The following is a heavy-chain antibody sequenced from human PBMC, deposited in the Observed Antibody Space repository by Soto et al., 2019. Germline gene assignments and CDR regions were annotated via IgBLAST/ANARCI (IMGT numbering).Heavy chain of an antibody. CDR3: ARGTGGYYDNTYYYYYYGMDV. CDR2: IYSGGST. CDR1: GFTVSSNY. V-gene: IGHV3-53*01. D-gene: IGHD2-8*02. J-gene: IGHJ6*02. Sequence: GGSLRLSCAASGFTVSSNYMSWVRQAPGKGLEWVSVIYSGGSTYYADSVKGRFTISRDNSKNTLYLQMNSLRAGDTAVYYCARGTGGYYDNTYYYYYYGMDVWGQGTTVTVSS.